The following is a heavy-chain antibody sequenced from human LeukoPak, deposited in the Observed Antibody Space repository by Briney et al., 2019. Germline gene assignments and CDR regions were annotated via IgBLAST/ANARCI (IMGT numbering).Heavy chain of an antibody. D-gene: IGHD6-19*01. Sequence: GGSLRLSCAASGFTFSSYTLSWVRQAPGKGLEWVSAISGSGGSTFYADSVKGRFTFSRDNSKNTMYLRMNSLRAEDTAVYYCAKGGPTSGWYSVDYWGQGTLVTVSS. J-gene: IGHJ4*02. CDR3: AKGGPTSGWYSVDY. V-gene: IGHV3-23*01. CDR1: GFTFSSYT. CDR2: ISGSGGST.